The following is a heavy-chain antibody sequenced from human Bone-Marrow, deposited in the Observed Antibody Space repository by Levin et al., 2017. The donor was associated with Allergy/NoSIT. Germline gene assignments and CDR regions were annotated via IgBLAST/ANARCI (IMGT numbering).Heavy chain of an antibody. Sequence: KSSETLSLTCSVSGDSISNSYFNWIRQPPGKGLEWIGYISDSGTTNYNPSLKSRVTMSLDTSKGQFSLDLSSVTAADTAIYYCARETFYAYWSGYYRAQPDYYYMDVWGTGTTVTVSS. J-gene: IGHJ6*03. D-gene: IGHD3-3*01. CDR1: GDSISNSY. V-gene: IGHV4-59*01. CDR2: ISDSGTT. CDR3: ARETFYAYWSGYYRAQPDYYYMDV.